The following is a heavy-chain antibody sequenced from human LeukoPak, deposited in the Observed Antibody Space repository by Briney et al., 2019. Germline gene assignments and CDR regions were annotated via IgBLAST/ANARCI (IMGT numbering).Heavy chain of an antibody. CDR2: IYTSGST. CDR1: GGSISSGSYY. D-gene: IGHD2-2*01. V-gene: IGHV4-61*02. CDR3: ARLALGYCSSSSCSQAPTYYYNYMDV. Sequence: PSETLSLTCTVSGGSISSGSYYWSWIRQPAGKGLEWIGRIYTSGSTYYNPSLKSRVTISVDTSKNQFSLKLSSVTAADTAVYYCARLALGYCSSSSCSQAPTYYYNYMDVWGKGTTVTVSS. J-gene: IGHJ6*03.